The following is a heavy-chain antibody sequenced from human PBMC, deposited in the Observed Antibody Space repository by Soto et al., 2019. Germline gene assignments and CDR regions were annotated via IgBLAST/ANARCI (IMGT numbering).Heavy chain of an antibody. CDR3: ARDKITGLLDY. CDR1: GGSFSGYY. D-gene: IGHD2-8*02. CDR2: INHSGTT. Sequence: QVQLQQWGAGLLKPSETLSLTCAVYGGSFSGYYWPWIRQPPGTGLEWIGEINHSGTTIYHPSLKRRVIISVHTSKNQFSLKPTSVTAADTVVYYCARDKITGLLDYWGQGTLVTVSS. J-gene: IGHJ4*02. V-gene: IGHV4-34*01.